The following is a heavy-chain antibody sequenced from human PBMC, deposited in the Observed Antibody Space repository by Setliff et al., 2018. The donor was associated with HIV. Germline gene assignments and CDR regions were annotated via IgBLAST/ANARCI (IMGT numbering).Heavy chain of an antibody. CDR2: INPSGDAT. J-gene: IGHJ4*02. CDR3: ATRGYSYGYFDY. CDR1: GYIFTNYY. Sequence: GASVKVSCKASGYIFTNYYMHWVRQAPGQGLEWMGIINPSGDATTYAQKFQGRVIMTRDTSTNTLYMELSNLRSDDTAVYYCATRGYSYGYFDYWGQGTLVTVS. D-gene: IGHD5-18*01. V-gene: IGHV1-46*01.